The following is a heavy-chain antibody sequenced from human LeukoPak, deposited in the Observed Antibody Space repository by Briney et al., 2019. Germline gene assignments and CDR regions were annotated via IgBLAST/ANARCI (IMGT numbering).Heavy chain of an antibody. V-gene: IGHV1-46*01. CDR1: GYTFTNYY. J-gene: IGHJ4*02. CDR3: ARDGYPVIGVTWPDC. CDR2: INPGDYST. D-gene: IGHD5-18*01. Sequence: ASVKVSCKASGYTFTNYYMHWVRQAPGQGLEWMGKINPGDYSTNYAQKFQGRVTMTRDTSTSTVYMELSSLRSEDTAVYYCARDGYPVIGVTWPDCWGQGTLVTVSS.